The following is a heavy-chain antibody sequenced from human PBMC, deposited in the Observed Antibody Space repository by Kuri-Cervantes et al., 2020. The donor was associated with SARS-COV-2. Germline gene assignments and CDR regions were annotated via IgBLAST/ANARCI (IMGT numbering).Heavy chain of an antibody. D-gene: IGHD2-2*02. CDR3: ARDPYCSSTSCYTGYYYYGMDV. CDR1: GFPFSSYS. V-gene: IGHV3-48*01. CDR2: ISSSSNTI. Sequence: GESLNISCAAPGFPFSSYSMNWVRQAPGKGLEWVSYISSSSNTIYYADSVKGRFTISRDNAKNSLYLQMNSLSAEDTAVYYCARDPYCSSTSCYTGYYYYGMDVWGQGTTVTVSS. J-gene: IGHJ6*02.